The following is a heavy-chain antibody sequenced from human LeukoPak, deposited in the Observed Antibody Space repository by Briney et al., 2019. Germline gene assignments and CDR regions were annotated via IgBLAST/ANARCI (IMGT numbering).Heavy chain of an antibody. Sequence: GGSLRLSCAASGYTFSRYWMHWVRQGPGKGLVWVSRINEDGSSTSYAESVRGRFTISRDNAKNTLYLQMNSLRAEDAAVYYCTTDTFGARDSWGQGTLVAVSS. CDR2: INEDGSST. CDR1: GYTFSRYW. V-gene: IGHV3-74*01. D-gene: IGHD3-10*01. CDR3: TTDTFGARDS. J-gene: IGHJ4*02.